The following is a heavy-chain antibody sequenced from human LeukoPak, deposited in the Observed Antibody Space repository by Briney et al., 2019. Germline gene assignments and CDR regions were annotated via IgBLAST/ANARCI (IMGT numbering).Heavy chain of an antibody. Sequence: GGSLRLSCAASGFTFSSYAISWVRQAPGKGLEWISASSGRGGSTYYADSVKGRFTISRDNAKNTLYLQMNSLRAEDTAVYYCAKSRSPGFDYWGQGTLVTVSS. V-gene: IGHV3-23*01. CDR1: GFTFSSYA. CDR3: AKSRSPGFDY. CDR2: SSGRGGST. D-gene: IGHD1-14*01. J-gene: IGHJ4*02.